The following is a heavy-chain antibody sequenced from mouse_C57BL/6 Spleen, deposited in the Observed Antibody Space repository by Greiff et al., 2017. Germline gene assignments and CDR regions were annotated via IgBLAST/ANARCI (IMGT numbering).Heavy chain of an antibody. CDR1: GYAFSSSW. V-gene: IGHV1-82*01. Sequence: VQLQQSGPELVKPGASVKISCKASGYAFSSSWMNWVKQRPGKGLEWIGRIYPGDGDTNYKGKFKGKATLTADKSSSTAYMQLSSLTSEDSAVYFCARSGETWFAYWGQGTLVTVSA. CDR3: ARSGETWFAY. J-gene: IGHJ3*01. D-gene: IGHD1-3*01. CDR2: IYPGDGDT.